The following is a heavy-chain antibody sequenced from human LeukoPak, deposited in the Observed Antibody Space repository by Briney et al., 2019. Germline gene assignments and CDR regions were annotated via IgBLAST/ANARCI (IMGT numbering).Heavy chain of an antibody. V-gene: IGHV1-46*01. CDR2: INPSGGST. CDR3: ARDRGGYCSSTSCLRSDWFDP. Sequence: ASVKVSCKASGYTFTSYYMHWVRQAPGQGLEWMGIINPSGGSTSYARKFQGRVTMTRDTSTSTVYMELSSLRSEDTAVYYCARDRGGYCSSTSCLRSDWFDPWGQGTLVTVSS. CDR1: GYTFTSYY. J-gene: IGHJ5*02. D-gene: IGHD2-2*01.